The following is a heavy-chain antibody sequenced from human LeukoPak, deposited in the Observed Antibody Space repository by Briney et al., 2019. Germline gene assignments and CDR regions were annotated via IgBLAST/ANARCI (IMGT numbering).Heavy chain of an antibody. CDR2: IRSKAYGGTT. D-gene: IGHD3-3*01. CDR1: RFTFGDYA. V-gene: IGHV3-49*03. Sequence: GGSLRLSCTASRFTFGDYAMSWFRQAPGKGLEWVGFIRSKAYGGTTEYAASVKGRFTISRDDSKSIAYLQMNSLKTEDTAVYYCTRVPALDNFWSGYYGMDVWGQGTTVNVSS. J-gene: IGHJ6*02. CDR3: TRVPALDNFWSGYYGMDV.